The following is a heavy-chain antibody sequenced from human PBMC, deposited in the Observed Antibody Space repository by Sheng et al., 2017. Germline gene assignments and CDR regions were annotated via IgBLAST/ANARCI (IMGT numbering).Heavy chain of an antibody. CDR1: GGTFSSYA. CDR2: IIPILGIA. D-gene: IGHD3-10*01. J-gene: IGHJ4*02. V-gene: IGHV1-69*04. CDR3: ARESITMVRGVMAHCFDY. Sequence: QVQLVQSGAEVKKPGSSVKVSCKASGGTFSSYAISWVRQAPGQGLEWMGGIIPILGIANYAQKFQGRVTITADKSTSTAYMELSSLRSEDTAVYYCARESITMVRGVMAHCFDYWGQGTLVTVSS.